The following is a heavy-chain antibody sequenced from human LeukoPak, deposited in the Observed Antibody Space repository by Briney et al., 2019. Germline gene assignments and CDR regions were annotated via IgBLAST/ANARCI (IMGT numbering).Heavy chain of an antibody. CDR2: IYYSGST. V-gene: IGHV4-31*03. CDR3: ARDPRREAYCGGDCSPADAFDI. J-gene: IGHJ3*02. CDR1: GGSISGSSYF. D-gene: IGHD2-21*02. Sequence: SETLSLTCTVSGGSISGSSYFWGWIRQHPGKGLEWIGYIYYSGSTYYNPSLKSRVTISVDTSKNQFSLKLSSVTAADTAVYYCARDPRREAYCGGDCSPADAFDIWGQGTIVTVSS.